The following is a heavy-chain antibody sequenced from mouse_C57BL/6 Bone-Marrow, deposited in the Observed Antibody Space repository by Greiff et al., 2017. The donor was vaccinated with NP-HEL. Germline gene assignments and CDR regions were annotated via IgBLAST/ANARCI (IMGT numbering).Heavy chain of an antibody. CDR1: GYSITSGYY. CDR2: ISYDGSN. CDR3: AREGSYFDY. Sequence: VQLKESGPGLVKPSQSLSLTCSVTGYSITSGYYWNWIRQFPGNKLEWMGYISYDGSNNYNPSLKNRISITRDTSKNQFFLKWNSVTTEDTATYYCAREGSYFDYWGQGTTLTVSS. V-gene: IGHV3-6*01. J-gene: IGHJ2*01.